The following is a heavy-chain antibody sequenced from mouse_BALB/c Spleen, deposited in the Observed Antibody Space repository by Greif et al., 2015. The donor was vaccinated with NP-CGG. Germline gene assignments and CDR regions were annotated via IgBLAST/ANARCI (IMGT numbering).Heavy chain of an antibody. CDR3: ARDNGYFDY. D-gene: IGHD1-1*02. CDR1: GFTFTDYY. CDR2: IRNKANGYTT. Sequence: VQLKESGGGLVQPGGSLRLSCATSGFTFTDYYMSWVRQPPGKALEWLGFIRNKANGYTTEYSASVKGRFTISRDNSQSILYLQMNTLRAEDSATYYCARDNGYFDYWGQGTTLTVSS. V-gene: IGHV7-3*02. J-gene: IGHJ2*01.